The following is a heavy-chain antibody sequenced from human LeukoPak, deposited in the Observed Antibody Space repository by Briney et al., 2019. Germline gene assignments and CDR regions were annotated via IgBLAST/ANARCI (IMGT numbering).Heavy chain of an antibody. J-gene: IGHJ4*02. CDR2: TYYWSKWNT. Sequence: HSQTLSLTCAISGDSLSNNNVAWDWIRQSPSRGLEWLGRTYYWSKWNTDYAVSVKSRITINSDTSKNQFSLQLNSVTPEDTAVYYCARGCYSSFDYWDQGTLVTVSS. V-gene: IGHV6-1*01. CDR3: ARGCYSSFDY. D-gene: IGHD5-18*01. CDR1: GDSLSNNNVA.